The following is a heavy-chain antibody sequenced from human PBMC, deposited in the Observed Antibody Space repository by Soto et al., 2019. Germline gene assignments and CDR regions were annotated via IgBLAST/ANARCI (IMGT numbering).Heavy chain of an antibody. D-gene: IGHD3-16*01. J-gene: IGHJ3*02. V-gene: IGHV3-23*01. CDR3: AKDYRPVWIWGSPDAFDI. CDR2: ISGSGGST. CDR1: GFTFSSYA. Sequence: EVQLLESGGGLVQPGGSLRLSCAASGFTFSSYAMSWVRQAPGKGLEWVSAISGSGGSTYYADSVKGRFTISRDNSKNTLYLQMNSLRAEDTAVYYCAKDYRPVWIWGSPDAFDIWDQGTMVTVSS.